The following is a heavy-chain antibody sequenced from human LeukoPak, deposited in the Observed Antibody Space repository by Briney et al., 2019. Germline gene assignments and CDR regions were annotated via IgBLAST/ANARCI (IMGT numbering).Heavy chain of an antibody. CDR2: ISAYNGNT. Sequence: ALVKVSCKASGYTFTSYGISWVRQAPGQGLEWMGWISAYNGNTNYAQKLQGRVTMTTDTSTSTAYMELRSLRSDDTAVYYCARDSDTNYYDSSGPHYFNYWGQGTLVTVSS. J-gene: IGHJ4*02. V-gene: IGHV1-18*01. CDR1: GYTFTSYG. D-gene: IGHD3-22*01. CDR3: ARDSDTNYYDSSGPHYFNY.